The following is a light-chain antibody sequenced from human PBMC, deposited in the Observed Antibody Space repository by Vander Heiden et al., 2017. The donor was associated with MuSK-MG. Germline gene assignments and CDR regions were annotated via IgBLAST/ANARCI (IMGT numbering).Light chain of an antibody. J-gene: IGLJ2*01. V-gene: IGLV2-23*01. CDR1: SSDIGSYNL. CDR3: CSYAGSNTVL. CDR2: EGS. Sequence: QSALTQPASVSGSPRQSITISCTGTSSDIGSYNLVSWYQQHPGKAPKLMIFEGSKRPSGVSNRFSGSKSGNTASLTISGLQAEDEADYHCCSYAGSNTVLFGGGTKLTVL.